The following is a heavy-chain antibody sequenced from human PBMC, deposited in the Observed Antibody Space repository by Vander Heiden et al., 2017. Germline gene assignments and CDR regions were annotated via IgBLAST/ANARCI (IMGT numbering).Heavy chain of an antibody. Sequence: QVQLVESGGGLVKPGGSLRLSCAASGFTFSDYYMSWIRQAPGKGLEWVSHMSSSGSDIHYADSVKGRFTISRDNAKNSLYLQMNSLSAEDAAVYYCARGPLEKVFGSHFDCWGQGTLVTVSS. CDR1: GFTFSDYY. CDR3: ARGPLEKVFGSHFDC. J-gene: IGHJ4*02. CDR2: MSSSGSDI. D-gene: IGHD3-10*01. V-gene: IGHV3-11*01.